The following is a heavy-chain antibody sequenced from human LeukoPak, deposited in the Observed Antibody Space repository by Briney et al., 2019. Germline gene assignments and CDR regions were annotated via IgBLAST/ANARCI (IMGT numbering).Heavy chain of an antibody. V-gene: IGHV1-2*02. CDR1: GYTFTGYY. Sequence: ASVKVSCKASGYTFTGYYMHWVRQAPGQGLEWMGWINPNSGGTNYAQKFQSRVTMTRDTSISTAYMELSRLRSDDTAVYYCARVFVKRDAFDIWGQGTMVTVSS. D-gene: IGHD3-16*02. CDR2: INPNSGGT. J-gene: IGHJ3*02. CDR3: ARVFVKRDAFDI.